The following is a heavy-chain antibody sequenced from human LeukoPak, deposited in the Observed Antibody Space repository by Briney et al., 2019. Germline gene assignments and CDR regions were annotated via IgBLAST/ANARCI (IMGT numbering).Heavy chain of an antibody. CDR3: SREIVGLRVFDY. Sequence: GGSLRLSCAASGFTFSSYAMHWVRQAPGKGLQWVSVIYSGGTIYYADSVKGRFTISRDFSKNTLYLQMNSLRAEDTAVYYCSREIVGLRVFDYWGQGTLVTVSS. CDR2: IYSGGTI. V-gene: IGHV3-53*01. CDR1: GFTFSSYA. D-gene: IGHD4-17*01. J-gene: IGHJ4*02.